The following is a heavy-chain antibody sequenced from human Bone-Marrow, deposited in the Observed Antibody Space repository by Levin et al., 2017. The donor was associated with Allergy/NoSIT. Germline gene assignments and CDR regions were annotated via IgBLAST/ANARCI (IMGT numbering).Heavy chain of an antibody. Sequence: GGSLILSCAASGFTFSSYAMSWVRQAPGKGLEWVSGIRGSGVGTYYADSVKGRFTISRDNSKNTLYLQMKSLRAEDTAVYYCAKDISSSWSTGDLDYWGQGTQVTVSS. CDR2: IRGSGVGT. V-gene: IGHV3-23*01. CDR3: AKDISSSWSTGDLDY. J-gene: IGHJ4*02. CDR1: GFTFSSYA. D-gene: IGHD6-6*01.